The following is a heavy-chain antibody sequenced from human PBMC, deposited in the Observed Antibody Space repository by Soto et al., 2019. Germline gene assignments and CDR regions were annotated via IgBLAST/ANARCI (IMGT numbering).Heavy chain of an antibody. CDR3: ERVIAAPGTGFDH. D-gene: IGHD6-13*01. V-gene: IGHV1-2*02. Sequence: GASVKVSCKASGYTFTGYYMHWVRQAPGQGLEWMGWINPNSGGTNYAQKFQGRVTMTRDTSISTAYMELSRLRSDDTAVYYCERVIAAPGTGFDHWGQGTLVTVSS. CDR1: GYTFTGYY. CDR2: INPNSGGT. J-gene: IGHJ5*02.